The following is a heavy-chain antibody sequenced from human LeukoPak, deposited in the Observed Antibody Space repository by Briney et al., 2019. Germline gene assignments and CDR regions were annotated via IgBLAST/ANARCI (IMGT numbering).Heavy chain of an antibody. V-gene: IGHV3-23*01. D-gene: IGHD3-10*01. J-gene: IGHJ6*03. Sequence: GGSLRLSCAASGFTFSSYAMSWVRQAPGKGLEWVSVISGSGGSTYYADSVKGRFTISRDNSKNTLYPQMNSLRAEDTAVYYCARGHGGGSGSYHRPHYYMDVWGKGTTVTISS. CDR2: ISGSGGST. CDR3: ARGHGGGSGSYHRPHYYMDV. CDR1: GFTFSSYA.